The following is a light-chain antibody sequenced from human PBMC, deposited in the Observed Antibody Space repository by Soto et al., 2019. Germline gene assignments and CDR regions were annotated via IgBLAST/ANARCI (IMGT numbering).Light chain of an antibody. V-gene: IGKV4-1*01. CDR2: WAS. CDR1: QSVLYSSNNKNY. J-gene: IGKJ1*01. Sequence: DIVMTQSPDSLAVSLGARATINCKSSQSVLYSSNNKNYLAWYQQRPGQPPKLLIYWASTRESGVPDRFSGGGSGTDFTLTISSLQAEDVAVYYCQQYYTIPWTFGQGTKVE. CDR3: QQYYTIPWT.